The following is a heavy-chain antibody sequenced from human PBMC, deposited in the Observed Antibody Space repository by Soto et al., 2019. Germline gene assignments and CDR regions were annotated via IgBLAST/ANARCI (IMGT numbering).Heavy chain of an antibody. J-gene: IGHJ6*02. CDR1: GFTFSSYW. D-gene: IGHD3-10*01. V-gene: IGHV3-74*01. CDR2: INSDGSST. Sequence: GGSLRLSCAASGFTFSSYWMHWVRQAPGKGLVWVSRINSDGSSTSYADSVKGRFTISRDNAKNTLYLQMNSLRAEDTAVYYCARNGLYGSGSYTYYYYGMDVWGQGTTVTVSS. CDR3: ARNGLYGSGSYTYYYYGMDV.